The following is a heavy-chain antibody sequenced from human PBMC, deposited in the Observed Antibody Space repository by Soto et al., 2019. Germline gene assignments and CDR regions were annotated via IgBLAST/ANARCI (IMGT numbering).Heavy chain of an antibody. CDR1: GYTFTSCA. CDR3: ARGVLRDWFDP. V-gene: IGHV1-3*01. Sequence: SSVKVSCKASGYTFTSCAMHWVRQAPGQRLEWMGWINAGNGNTKYSQKLQGRVTMTRDTSTSTAYMELRSLRSDDTAVYYCARGVLRDWFDPWGQGTLVTVSS. D-gene: IGHD4-17*01. J-gene: IGHJ5*02. CDR2: INAGNGNT.